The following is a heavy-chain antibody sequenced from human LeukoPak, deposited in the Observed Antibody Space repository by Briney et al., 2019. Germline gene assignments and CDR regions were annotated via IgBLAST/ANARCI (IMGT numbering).Heavy chain of an antibody. CDR2: ISTYNGNT. Sequence: ASVKVSCKASGFTFTTYGISWVRQAPGQGLEWMGWISTYNGNTNTDYAQKLQGRVTMTTDTSTSTAYMELRSLRSDDTAVYYCARGQYYYDSSGYLFDYWGQGTLVTVSS. V-gene: IGHV1-18*01. CDR1: GFTFTTYG. D-gene: IGHD3-22*01. CDR3: ARGQYYYDSSGYLFDY. J-gene: IGHJ4*02.